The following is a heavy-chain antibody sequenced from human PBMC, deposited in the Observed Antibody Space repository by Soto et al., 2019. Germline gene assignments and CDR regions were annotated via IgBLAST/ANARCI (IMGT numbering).Heavy chain of an antibody. J-gene: IGHJ4*02. CDR3: AKAVGSYGNFDY. D-gene: IGHD5-18*01. CDR1: GFTFDDYA. V-gene: IGHV3-9*01. Sequence: EVQLVESGGGLVQPGRSLRLSCAASGFTFDDYAMHWVRQAPGKGLEWVSRISWNSGSIGYADSVKGRFIISRDNAKNSLYLQMNRLRAEDTALYYCAKAVGSYGNFDYWGQGTLVTVSS. CDR2: ISWNSGSI.